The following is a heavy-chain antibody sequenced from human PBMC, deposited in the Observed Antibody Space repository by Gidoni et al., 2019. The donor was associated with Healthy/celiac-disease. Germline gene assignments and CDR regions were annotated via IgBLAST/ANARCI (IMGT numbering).Heavy chain of an antibody. CDR1: GYSISSGYY. CDR3: ARSLYGDYGGDAFDI. CDR2: IYHSGST. J-gene: IGHJ3*02. Sequence: QVQLQESGPGLVKPSETLSLTCAVSGYSISSGYYWGWTRQPPGKGLEWIGSIYHSGSTYYNPSLKSRVTISVDTSKNQFSLKLSSVTAADTAVYYCARSLYGDYGGDAFDIWGQGTMVTVSS. D-gene: IGHD4-17*01. V-gene: IGHV4-38-2*01.